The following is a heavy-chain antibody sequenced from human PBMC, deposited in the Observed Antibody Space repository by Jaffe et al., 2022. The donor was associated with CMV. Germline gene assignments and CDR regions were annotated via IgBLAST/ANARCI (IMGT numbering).Heavy chain of an antibody. CDR3: AKATIERSHYYYMDV. Sequence: EVQLVESGGVVVQPGGSLRLSCAASGFTFDDYTMHWVRQAPGKGLEWVSLISWDGGSTYYADSVKGRFTISRDNSKNSLYLQMNSLRTEDTALYYCAKATIERSHYYYMDVWGKGTTVTVSS. CDR2: ISWDGGST. CDR1: GFTFDDYT. J-gene: IGHJ6*03. D-gene: IGHD6-25*01. V-gene: IGHV3-43*01.